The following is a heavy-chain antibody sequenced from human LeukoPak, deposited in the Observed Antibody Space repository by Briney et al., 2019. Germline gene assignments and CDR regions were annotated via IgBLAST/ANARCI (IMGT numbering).Heavy chain of an antibody. CDR2: ISGSGGST. CDR1: GFTFSSYA. CDR3: ARVGNCGGDCYSHDAFDI. Sequence: GGSLRLSCAASGFTFSSYAMSWVRQAPGKGLEWVSAISGSGGSTYYADSVKGRFTISRDNAKNSLYLQMNSLGAEDTAVYYCARVGNCGGDCYSHDAFDIWGQGTMVTVSS. V-gene: IGHV3-23*01. J-gene: IGHJ3*02. D-gene: IGHD2-21*02.